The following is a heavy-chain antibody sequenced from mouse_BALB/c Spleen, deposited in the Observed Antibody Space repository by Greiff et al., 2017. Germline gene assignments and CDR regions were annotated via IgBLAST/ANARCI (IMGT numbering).Heavy chain of an antibody. D-gene: IGHD3-1*01. CDR1: GYAFTNYL. Sequence: QVHVKQSGAELVRPGTSVKVSCKASGYAFTNYLIEWVKQRPGQGLEWIGVINPGSGGTNYNEKFKGKATLTADKSSSTAYMQLSSLTSDDSAVYFCARGGSGYVEFAYWGQGTLVTVSA. J-gene: IGHJ3*01. CDR2: INPGSGGT. V-gene: IGHV1-54*01. CDR3: ARGGSGYVEFAY.